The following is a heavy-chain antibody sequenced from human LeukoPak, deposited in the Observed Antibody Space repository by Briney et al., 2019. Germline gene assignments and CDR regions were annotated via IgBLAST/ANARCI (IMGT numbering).Heavy chain of an antibody. CDR1: GGSFSGYY. J-gene: IGHJ4*02. Sequence: SETLSLTCAVYGGSFSGYYWSWIRQPPGKGLEWIGEINHSGSTSYKSSLKSRVTISIDTSKNQFSLKLSSVTAADTAVYYCARRLDYYGSGSYYFDYWGQGTLVTVSS. V-gene: IGHV4-34*01. CDR3: ARRLDYYGSGSYYFDY. CDR2: INHSGST. D-gene: IGHD3-10*01.